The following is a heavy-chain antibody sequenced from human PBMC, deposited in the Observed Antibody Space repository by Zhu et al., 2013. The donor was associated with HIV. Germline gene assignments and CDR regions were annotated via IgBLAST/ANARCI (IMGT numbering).Heavy chain of an antibody. Sequence: QVQLQESGPGLVKPSGTLSLTCAVSGGSISSSNWWSWVRQPPGKGLEWIGEIYHSGSTNYNPSLKSRVTISVDKSKNQFSLKLSSVTAADTAVYYCARGKDWLVLSPKRWAQYYMDVWGKGTTVTVSS. CDR1: GGSISSSNW. D-gene: IGHD6-19*01. CDR3: ARGKDWLVLSPKRWAQYYMDV. V-gene: IGHV4-4*02. CDR2: IYHSGST. J-gene: IGHJ6*03.